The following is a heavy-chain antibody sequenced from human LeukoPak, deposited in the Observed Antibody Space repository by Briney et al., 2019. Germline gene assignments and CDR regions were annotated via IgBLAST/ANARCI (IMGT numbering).Heavy chain of an antibody. Sequence: SETLSLACKVSGYSINSGYYWGWIRQPPGKGLEWIWSIYHSVSTYYNPSLKSRVTISVDTSKNQFSLKLSSVTAADTAVYYCAGLRFLEWLLGDWGQGTLVTVSS. D-gene: IGHD3-3*01. CDR2: IYHSVST. J-gene: IGHJ4*02. CDR1: GYSINSGYY. V-gene: IGHV4-38-2*02. CDR3: AGLRFLEWLLGD.